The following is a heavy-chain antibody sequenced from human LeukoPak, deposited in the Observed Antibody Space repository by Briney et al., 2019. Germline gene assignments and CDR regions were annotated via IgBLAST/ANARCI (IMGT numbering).Heavy chain of an antibody. CDR1: GFTFSFYW. CDR2: IRYDGSET. D-gene: IGHD3-16*02. J-gene: IGHJ3*01. V-gene: IGHV3-7*01. Sequence: GGSLRLSCGASGFTFSFYWMTWVRQAPGKGLEWVANIRYDGSETAYADSVKGRFTISRDNAKNSLYLQMNNLRAEDTAVYYCVRSDYVWASYRHSPGLDVWGHGTMVTVTS. CDR3: VRSDYVWASYRHSPGLDV.